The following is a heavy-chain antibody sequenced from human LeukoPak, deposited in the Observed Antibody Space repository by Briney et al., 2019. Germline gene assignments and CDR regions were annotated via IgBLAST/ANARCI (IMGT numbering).Heavy chain of an antibody. V-gene: IGHV4-39*07. D-gene: IGHD3-22*01. Sequence: SETLSLTCTVSGGSISSSSYYWGWIRQPPGKGLEWIGSIYYSGSTYYNPSLKSRVTISVDTSKNQFSLKLSSVTAADTAVYYCARGYYDSSGEDAFDIWGQGTMVTVSS. CDR2: IYYSGST. J-gene: IGHJ3*02. CDR1: GGSISSSSYY. CDR3: ARGYYDSSGEDAFDI.